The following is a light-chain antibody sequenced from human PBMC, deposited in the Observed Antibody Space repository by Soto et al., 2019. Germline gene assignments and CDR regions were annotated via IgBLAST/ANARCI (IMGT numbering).Light chain of an antibody. CDR2: DVD. CDR3: NSYTTSNTYV. J-gene: IGLJ1*01. V-gene: IGLV2-14*01. Sequence: QSALTQPASVSGSPGQSITISCTGTRSDVGAYNYVSWYQQHPGKVPKLMIFDVDNRPSGVSNRFSGSKSGNTASLTISGLQAEDEADYYCNSYTTSNTYVFGAGTKLTVL. CDR1: RSDVGAYNY.